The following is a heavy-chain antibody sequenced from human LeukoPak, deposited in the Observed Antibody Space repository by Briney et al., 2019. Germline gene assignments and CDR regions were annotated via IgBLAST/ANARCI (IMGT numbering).Heavy chain of an antibody. J-gene: IGHJ3*02. CDR3: ARDSGLTTTDSFDI. CDR2: ISSNSNFI. Sequence: PGGSLRLSCVASGFTFSSYSMNWVRQAPGKGLEWVSSISSNSNFIYYADSLKGRFIISRDNAKNSLYLQMNSLRAEDTAVYYCARDSGLTTTDSFDIWGQGTVVTVSS. CDR1: GFTFSSYS. D-gene: IGHD4-17*01. V-gene: IGHV3-21*01.